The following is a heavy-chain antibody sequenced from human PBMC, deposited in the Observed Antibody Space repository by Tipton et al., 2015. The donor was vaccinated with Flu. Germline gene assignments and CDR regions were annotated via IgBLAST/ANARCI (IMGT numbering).Heavy chain of an antibody. D-gene: IGHD2-2*01. CDR2: IYTSGST. CDR3: ARTIVVVPAVRYNWFDP. V-gene: IGHV4-4*07. Sequence: GLVKPSETLSLTCTVSGGSISSYYWSWIRQPAGKGLEWIGRIYTSGSTNYNPSLKSRVTMSVDTSKNQFSLKLSSVTAADTAVYYCARTIVVVPAVRYNWFDPWGQGTLVTVSS. CDR1: GGSISSYY. J-gene: IGHJ5*02.